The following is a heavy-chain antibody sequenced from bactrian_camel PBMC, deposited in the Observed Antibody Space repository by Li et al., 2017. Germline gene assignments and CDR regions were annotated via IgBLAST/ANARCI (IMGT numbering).Heavy chain of an antibody. CDR3: AAVYTSTDVYVRTVATLNEYFYKY. CDR1: GFTFSSTD. V-gene: IGHV3S40*01. Sequence: QLVESGGDLVQPGGSLIVSCATTGFTFSSTDISWVRQAPGTGLQWVSTGTSGGAAYFADSVKGRFTISRDSAKNTVYLQMNSLKPEDTAMYYCAAVYTSTDVYVRTVATLNEYFYKYWGEGTQVTVS. D-gene: IGHD4*01. J-gene: IGHJ4*01. CDR2: GTSGGAA.